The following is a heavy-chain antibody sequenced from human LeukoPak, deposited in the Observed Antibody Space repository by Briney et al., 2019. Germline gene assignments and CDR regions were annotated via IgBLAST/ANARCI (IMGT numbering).Heavy chain of an antibody. CDR1: GFTFSDFY. D-gene: IGHD5-24*01. J-gene: IGHJ4*02. V-gene: IGHV3-11*01. CDR3: ARAPDGYNFGIDY. CDR2: MSSSGSSI. Sequence: GGSLRLSCAASGFTFSDFYMSWIRQAPGKGLEWVSYMSSSGSSIYYADSVKGRFTISRDNAKNSLYLQMNSLRAEDTAVYYCARAPDGYNFGIDYWGQGTLVTVSS.